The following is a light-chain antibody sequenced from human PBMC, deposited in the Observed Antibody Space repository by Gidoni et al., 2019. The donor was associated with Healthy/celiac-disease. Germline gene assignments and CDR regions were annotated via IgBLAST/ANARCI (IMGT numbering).Light chain of an antibody. CDR1: KLEDKY. J-gene: IGLJ2*01. CDR2: QDS. V-gene: IGLV3-1*01. CDR3: QAWDSSTATVV. Sequence: YELTQPPSVSVSPGQTASITCSGDKLEDKYACWYQQKPGQSPVLVIYQDSKRPSGIPERFSGSNSGNTATLTISGTQAMDEADYYCQAWDSSTATVVFGGGTKLTVL.